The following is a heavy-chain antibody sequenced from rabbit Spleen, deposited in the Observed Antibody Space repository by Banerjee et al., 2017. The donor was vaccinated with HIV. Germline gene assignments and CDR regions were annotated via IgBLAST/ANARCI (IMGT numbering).Heavy chain of an antibody. CDR3: GSAYSDIYFNL. Sequence: QEQLKETGGGLVQPGGSLTLSCKASGFDLSSSYYMCWVRQAPGKGLECIACIYGGSSGSTWYASWAKGRFTISKTSSTTVTLQMTSLTAADTATYFCGSAYSDIYFNLWGPGTLVTVS. D-gene: IGHD6-1*01. V-gene: IGHV1S45*01. CDR1: GFDLSSSYY. CDR2: IYGGSSGST. J-gene: IGHJ4*01.